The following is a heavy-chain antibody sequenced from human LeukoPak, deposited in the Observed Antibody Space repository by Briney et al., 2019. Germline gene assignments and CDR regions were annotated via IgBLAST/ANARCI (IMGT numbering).Heavy chain of an antibody. CDR2: IRSKTYSGAT. V-gene: IGHV3-49*03. CDR1: GFTFGDYG. D-gene: IGHD2-15*01. J-gene: IGHJ4*02. Sequence: PGRSLRLSCTTSGFTFGDYGMSWFRQAPGKGLEWVSFIRSKTYSGATDYAASVKGRFVISRDDSESIAYLQMNSLKTEDTGVYYCTRNPHPYCSGVHCPCHSWGQGTLVTVSS. CDR3: TRNPHPYCSGVHCPCHS.